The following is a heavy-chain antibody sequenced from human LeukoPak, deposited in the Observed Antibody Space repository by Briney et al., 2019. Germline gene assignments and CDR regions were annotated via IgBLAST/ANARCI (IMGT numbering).Heavy chain of an antibody. Sequence: GGSLRLPCVASGLTVSSYSMNWVRQAPGKGLEWVSYISSSSSTIYYADSVKGRFTISRDNAKNSLYLQMNSLGAEDTAVYYCARRYFDSWGQGTLVTVSS. V-gene: IGHV3-48*04. CDR3: ARRYFDS. CDR1: GLTVSSYS. J-gene: IGHJ4*02. CDR2: ISSSSSTI.